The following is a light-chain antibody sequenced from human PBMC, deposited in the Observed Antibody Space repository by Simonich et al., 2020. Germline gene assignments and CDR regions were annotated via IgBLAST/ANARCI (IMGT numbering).Light chain of an antibody. Sequence: EIVMTQSPATLSVSPGESPTLSCRAGQSVSSTLAWYQQKPGQAPRLLIYGASTRATGIPARFSGSGSGTEFTLTISSMQSEDFAVYYCQQYNNWPPWTFGQGTKVEIK. CDR1: QSVSST. J-gene: IGKJ1*01. V-gene: IGKV3-15*01. CDR2: GAS. CDR3: QQYNNWPPWT.